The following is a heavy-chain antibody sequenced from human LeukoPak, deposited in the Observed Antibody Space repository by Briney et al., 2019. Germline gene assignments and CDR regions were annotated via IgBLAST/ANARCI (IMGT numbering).Heavy chain of an antibody. CDR1: GFTFSSYA. V-gene: IGHV3-23*01. CDR2: ISGSGGST. D-gene: IGHD2-15*01. Sequence: PGGSLRLSCAASGFTFSSYAMSWVRQAPGKGLEWVSAISGSGGSTYYADSVKGRFTISRDNSKDTLYLQMNSLRAEDTAVYYCAKDYTGALIVVAHDYWGQGTLVTVSS. CDR3: AKDYTGALIVVAHDY. J-gene: IGHJ4*02.